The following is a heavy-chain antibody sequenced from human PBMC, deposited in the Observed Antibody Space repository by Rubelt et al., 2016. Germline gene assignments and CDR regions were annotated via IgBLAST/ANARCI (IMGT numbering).Heavy chain of an antibody. D-gene: IGHD3-10*01. J-gene: IGHJ4*02. V-gene: IGHV3-48*04. CDR3: AREGFLWFGGGGFDY. CDR2: ST. Sequence: STYYADSVKGRFTISRDNAKNSLYLQMNSLRAEDTAVYYCAREGFLWFGGGGFDYWGQGTLVTVSS.